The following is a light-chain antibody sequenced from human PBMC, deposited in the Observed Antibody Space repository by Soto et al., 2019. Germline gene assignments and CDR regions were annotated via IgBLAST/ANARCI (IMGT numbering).Light chain of an antibody. J-gene: IGKJ5*01. CDR2: GAS. CDR3: QQYFTSPIT. Sequence: EIVLTQSPGTLALSPGERATLSFRASQSVNSRLAWYQHKPGQAPRLLISGASNRASGIPARFSGWGSGTDFTLTISRVDPADFAFYYCQQYFTSPITFGQGTRLEIK. V-gene: IGKV3-20*01. CDR1: QSVNSR.